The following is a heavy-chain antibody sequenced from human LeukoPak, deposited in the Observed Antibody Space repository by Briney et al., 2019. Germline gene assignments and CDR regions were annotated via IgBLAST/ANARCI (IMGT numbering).Heavy chain of an antibody. V-gene: IGHV4-39*07. CDR3: ARVAPLDIVVVVAALAVNYMDV. CDR1: GGSISSSSYY. D-gene: IGHD2-15*01. CDR2: IYYSGST. J-gene: IGHJ6*03. Sequence: SETLSLTCTVSGGSISSSSYYWGWIRRPPGKGLEWIGSIYYSGSTYYNPSLKSRVTISVDTSKNQFSLKLSSVTAADTAVYYCARVAPLDIVVVVAALAVNYMDVWGKGTTVTVSS.